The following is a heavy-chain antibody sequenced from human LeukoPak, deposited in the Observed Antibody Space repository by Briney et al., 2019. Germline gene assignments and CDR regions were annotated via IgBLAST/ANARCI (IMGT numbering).Heavy chain of an antibody. Sequence: SLRLSCAASGFTFDDYAMHWVRQAPGKGLEWVSGISWNSGSIGYADSVKGRFTISRDNAKNSLYLQMNSLRAEDTAVYYCARGPSYDILTGYSPDYFDYWGQGTLVTVSS. J-gene: IGHJ4*02. CDR2: ISWNSGSI. D-gene: IGHD3-9*01. CDR3: ARGPSYDILTGYSPDYFDY. CDR1: GFTFDDYA. V-gene: IGHV3-9*01.